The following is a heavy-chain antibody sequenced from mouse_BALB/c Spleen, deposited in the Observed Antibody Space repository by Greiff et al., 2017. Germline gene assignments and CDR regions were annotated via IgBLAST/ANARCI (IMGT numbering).Heavy chain of an antibody. CDR1: GFSLSTSGMG. Sequence: VTLKESGPGILQPSQTLSLTCSFSGFSLSTSGMGVSWIRQPSGKGLEWLAHIYWDDDKRYNPSLKSRLTISKDTSRNQVFLKITSVDTADTATYYCARRDYYGSSPFAYWGQGTLVTVSA. CDR2: IYWDDDK. CDR3: ARRDYYGSSPFAY. V-gene: IGHV8-12*01. J-gene: IGHJ3*01. D-gene: IGHD1-1*01.